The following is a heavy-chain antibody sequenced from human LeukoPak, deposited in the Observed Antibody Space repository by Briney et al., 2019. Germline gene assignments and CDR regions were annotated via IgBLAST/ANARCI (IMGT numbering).Heavy chain of an antibody. V-gene: IGHV4-38-2*02. CDR1: GYSISSGYY. Sequence: SGTLSLTCTVSGYSISSGYYWGWIRQPPGKGLEWIGSIYHSGSTYYNPSLKSRVTISVDTSKNQFSLKLSSVTAADTAVYYCARVGGGYCSGGSCYSFDYWGQGTLVTVSS. CDR3: ARVGGGYCSGGSCYSFDY. J-gene: IGHJ4*02. CDR2: IYHSGST. D-gene: IGHD2-15*01.